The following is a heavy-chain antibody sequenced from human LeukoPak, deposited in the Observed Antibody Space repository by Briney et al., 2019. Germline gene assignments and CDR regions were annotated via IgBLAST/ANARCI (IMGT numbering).Heavy chain of an antibody. J-gene: IGHJ2*01. CDR2: ISAHNGNT. Sequence: ASVKVSCKASGYTFTTQGIAWVRQAPGQGLEWMGWISAHNGNTNYAQSLQGRVTMTTDTSTNTCYMQLRSLRFDDTAVYYCARDGYFGLWGRGTLVTVSS. V-gene: IGHV1-18*01. CDR1: GYTFTTQG. CDR3: ARDGYFGL.